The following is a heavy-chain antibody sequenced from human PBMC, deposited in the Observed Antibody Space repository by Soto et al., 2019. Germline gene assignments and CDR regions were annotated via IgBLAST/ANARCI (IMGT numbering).Heavy chain of an antibody. CDR1: GFNVNSDY. J-gene: IGHJ4*02. CDR2: IYSGETT. D-gene: IGHD2-21*02. CDR3: TRDGRGLGRLSLFEY. V-gene: IGHV3-53*01. Sequence: GGSLRLSCAASGFNVNSDYMNWVRQTPGKGLEWVASIYSGETTYYADSVRGRFTISSDKSKNTLYFQLSSLRIEDTAVYYCTRDGRGLGRLSLFEYWGQGVLVTAPQ.